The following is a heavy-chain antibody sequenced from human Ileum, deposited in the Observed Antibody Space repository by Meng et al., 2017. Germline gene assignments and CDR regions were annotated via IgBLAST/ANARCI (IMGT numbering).Heavy chain of an antibody. CDR1: PGSLSSSNW. Sequence: EMLSRTVTPTCARAPGSLSSSNWWTWVRTAPGKGLEWIGEIYHSGSPNYNPSLKSRVTISGDKSQNQFSLKLNSVTAADTAVYYCARVVGGPASMSGWFDPWGQGTLVTVSS. D-gene: IGHD2-2*01. CDR3: ARVVGGPASMSGWFDP. CDR2: IYHSGSP. J-gene: IGHJ5*01. V-gene: IGHV4-4*02.